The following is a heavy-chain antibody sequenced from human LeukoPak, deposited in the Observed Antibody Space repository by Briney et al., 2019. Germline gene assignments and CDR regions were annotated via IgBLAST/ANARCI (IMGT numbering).Heavy chain of an antibody. CDR1: GYSISSGYY. CDR2: IYHSGST. J-gene: IGHJ4*02. CDR3: AKTIVGATPTYFDY. V-gene: IGHV4-38-2*02. D-gene: IGHD1-26*01. Sequence: SETLSLTCTVSGYSISSGYYWGWIRQPPGKGLEWIGSIYHSGSTYYNPSLKSRVTISVDTSKNQFSLKLSSVTAADTAVYYCAKTIVGATPTYFDYWGQGTLVTVSS.